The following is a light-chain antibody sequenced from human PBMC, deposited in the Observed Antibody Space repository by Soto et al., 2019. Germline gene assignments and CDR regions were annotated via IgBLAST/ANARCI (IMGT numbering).Light chain of an antibody. V-gene: IGKV3-15*01. Sequence: EVVMTHSPATLSVSPGEGVTLSCMASQGIGDTLAWYQHKPGQTPRPLIYDTSNRATRVPARFSGSRSEQEFTLPINSLQSPDFAISYCQPYNNWALPFGGGTNVDIK. CDR2: DTS. CDR1: QGIGDT. CDR3: QPYNNWALP. J-gene: IGKJ4*01.